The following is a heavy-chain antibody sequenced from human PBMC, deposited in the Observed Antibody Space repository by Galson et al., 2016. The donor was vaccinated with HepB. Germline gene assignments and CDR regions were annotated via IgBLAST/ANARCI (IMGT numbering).Heavy chain of an antibody. CDR3: VKGNDRTGYSFFDN. D-gene: IGHD3/OR15-3a*01. J-gene: IGHJ4*02. Sequence: SLRLSCAASGFTFSAYSMHWVRQTPGEGLECISAINDNGGSPHYTDSVEGRFTISRDNSKSTLYLQMSGLRAEDTAVYYCVKGNDRTGYSFFDNWGQGTLVTVSS. V-gene: IGHV3-64D*06. CDR2: INDNGGSP. CDR1: GFTFSAYS.